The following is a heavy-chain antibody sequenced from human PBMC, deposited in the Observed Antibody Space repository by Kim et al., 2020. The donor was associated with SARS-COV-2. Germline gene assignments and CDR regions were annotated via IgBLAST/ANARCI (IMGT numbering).Heavy chain of an antibody. Sequence: GGSLRLSCAASGFTFSSYAMSWVLQAPGKGLEGVSAISGSGGSTYYADSVKGRFTITRDNTKNTQYLQMNSLRAEDTAVYYCAKVPICAVAGDYFDYWGQGTLVTLSS. J-gene: IGHJ4*02. CDR3: AKVPICAVAGDYFDY. CDR2: ISGSGGST. V-gene: IGHV3-23*01. CDR1: GFTFSSYA. D-gene: IGHD2-15*01.